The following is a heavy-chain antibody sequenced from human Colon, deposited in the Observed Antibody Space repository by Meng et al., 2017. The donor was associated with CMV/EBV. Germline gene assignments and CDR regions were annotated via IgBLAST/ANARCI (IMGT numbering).Heavy chain of an antibody. Sequence: GESLKISCVVSGLTFGSSTMSWVRPAPGKGLEWVASINSYAYNVGYADSVKGRFTISRDNAKNSLYLQMNSLGAEDTAVYFWVREIRRAWFDPWGQGTLVTVSS. J-gene: IGHJ5*02. CDR2: INSYAYNV. V-gene: IGHV3-21*01. CDR3: VREIRRAWFDP. CDR1: GLTFGSST.